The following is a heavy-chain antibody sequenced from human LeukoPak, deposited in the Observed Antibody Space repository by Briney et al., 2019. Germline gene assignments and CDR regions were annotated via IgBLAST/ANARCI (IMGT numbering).Heavy chain of an antibody. Sequence: ASVKVSCKASGYTFTGYYIHWVQQAPGQGLEWMGWINPNTGGTDYAQKFQGRVTMTRDTSISTSYMELNRLGSDDTAVYFCARGRFYYDSSGSHSFDYWGQGTLVTVSS. V-gene: IGHV1-2*02. CDR3: ARGRFYYDSSGSHSFDY. CDR1: GYTFTGYY. CDR2: INPNTGGT. D-gene: IGHD3-22*01. J-gene: IGHJ4*02.